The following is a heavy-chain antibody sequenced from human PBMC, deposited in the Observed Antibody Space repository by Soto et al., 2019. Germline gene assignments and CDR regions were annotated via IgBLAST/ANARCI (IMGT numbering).Heavy chain of an antibody. CDR3: ARGSLSSSWYYYYGMEV. V-gene: IGHV4-30-2*01. CDR1: GGSISSGGYS. Sequence: SETLSLTCAVSGGSISSGGYSWSWIRQPPGKGLEWIGYIYHSGSTYYNPSLKSRVTISVDRSKNQFSLKLSSVTAADTAVYYCARGSLSSSWYYYYGMEVWGQGTTVTVSS. CDR2: IYHSGST. J-gene: IGHJ6*02. D-gene: IGHD6-13*01.